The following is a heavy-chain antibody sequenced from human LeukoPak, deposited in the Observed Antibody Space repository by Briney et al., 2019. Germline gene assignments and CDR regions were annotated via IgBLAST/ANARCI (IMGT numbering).Heavy chain of an antibody. CDR3: AKDAIAAAGTAFDY. CDR2: FSGSGGST. V-gene: IGHV3-23*01. CDR1: GFTLRNYA. Sequence: GGSLRLSCVVSGFTLRNYAMNWIRQAPGKGLEWVSGFSGSGGSTYYADSVKGRFTISRDNSKNTLYLQMNSLRAEDTAVYYCAKDAIAAAGTAFDYWGQGTLVTVSS. J-gene: IGHJ4*02. D-gene: IGHD6-13*01.